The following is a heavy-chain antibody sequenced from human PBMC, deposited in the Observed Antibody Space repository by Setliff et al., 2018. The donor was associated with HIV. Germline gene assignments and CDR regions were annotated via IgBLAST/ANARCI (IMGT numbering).Heavy chain of an antibody. J-gene: IGHJ4*02. CDR2: IIPVSGTT. CDR3: ARGRWLQSFDY. CDR1: GYTFSRFG. Sequence: SVKVSCKASGYTFSRFGITWVRQAPGQGLEWMGGIIPVSGTTNYAQKVQGRVTLSTDESTSTAYMQLSSLTSEDTAVYYCARGRWLQSFDYWGQGTLVTVSS. D-gene: IGHD5-12*01. V-gene: IGHV1-69*05.